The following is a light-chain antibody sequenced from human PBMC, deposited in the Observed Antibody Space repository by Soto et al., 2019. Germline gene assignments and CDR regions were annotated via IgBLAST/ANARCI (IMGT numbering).Light chain of an antibody. V-gene: IGLV2-8*01. CDR1: SSYVGGYKY. Sequence: QSVLTQPPSASGSPGQSVTISCTGTSSYVGGYKYVSWYQQYPGKAPKLMIYAVNKRPSGVPDRFSGSKSGNTASLTVSGLQAEDEADYYCSSYAGSNNYVFGTGTKVTV. CDR2: AVN. CDR3: SSYAGSNNYV. J-gene: IGLJ1*01.